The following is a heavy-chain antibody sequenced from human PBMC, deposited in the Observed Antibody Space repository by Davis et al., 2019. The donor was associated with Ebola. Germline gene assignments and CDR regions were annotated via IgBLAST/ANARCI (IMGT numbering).Heavy chain of an antibody. J-gene: IGHJ3*02. D-gene: IGHD4-17*01. CDR1: GYTFTSYG. CDR2: ISAYNGNT. Sequence: ASVKVSCKASGYTFTSYGISWVRQAPGQGLEWMGWISAYNGNTNYAQKLQGRVTMTTDTSTSTAYMELRSLRSDDTAVYYCARAKDALTTEHAFDIWGQGTMVTVSS. CDR3: ARAKDALTTEHAFDI. V-gene: IGHV1-18*01.